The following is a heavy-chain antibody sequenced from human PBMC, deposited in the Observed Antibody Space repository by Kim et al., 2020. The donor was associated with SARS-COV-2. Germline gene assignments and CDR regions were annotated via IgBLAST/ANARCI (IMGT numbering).Heavy chain of an antibody. J-gene: IGHJ4*02. CDR1: GGSFSGYY. D-gene: IGHD6-19*01. CDR2: INHSGST. CDR3: YKGYSSGWYGTESDY. V-gene: IGHV4-34*01. Sequence: SETLSLTCAVYGGSFSGYYWSWIRQPPGKGLEWIGEINHSGSTNYNPSLKSRVTISVDTSKNQFSLKLSSVTAADTAVYYCYKGYSSGWYGTESDYWGQGTLVTVSS.